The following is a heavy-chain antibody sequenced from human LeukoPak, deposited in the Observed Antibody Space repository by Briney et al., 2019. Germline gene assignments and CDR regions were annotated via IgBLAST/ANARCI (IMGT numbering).Heavy chain of an antibody. D-gene: IGHD4-17*01. V-gene: IGHV4-39*01. CDR1: GGSISSSSYY. Sequence: SETLSLTCTVSGGSISSSSYYWGWIRQPPGKGLEWIGSIYYSGSTYYNPFLKSRVTISVDTSKNQFSLKLSSVTAADTAVYYCARQVRAGQTVTTLRSFDPWGQGTLVTVSS. J-gene: IGHJ5*02. CDR2: IYYSGST. CDR3: ARQVRAGQTVTTLRSFDP.